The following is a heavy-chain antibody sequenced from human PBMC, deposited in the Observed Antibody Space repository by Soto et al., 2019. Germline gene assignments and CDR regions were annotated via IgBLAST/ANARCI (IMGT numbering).Heavy chain of an antibody. CDR3: AKRGFCSGGSCYSFHFDS. D-gene: IGHD2-15*01. CDR2: LSYDGSKI. CDR1: GFTFSSHG. V-gene: IGHV3-30*18. Sequence: QVQLVESGGGVVQPGTSLRLSCAASGFTFSSHGMHWVRQAPGKGLEWVVLLSYDGSKINYADSVKGRFTISRDNSKNTLYLQMNSLRAEDTAVYYCAKRGFCSGGSCYSFHFDSWGQGTLVTVSS. J-gene: IGHJ4*02.